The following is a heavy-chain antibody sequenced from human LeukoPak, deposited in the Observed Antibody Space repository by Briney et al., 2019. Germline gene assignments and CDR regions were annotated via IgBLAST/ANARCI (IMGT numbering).Heavy chain of an antibody. CDR1: GFTLSSYR. V-gene: IGHV3-21*01. J-gene: IGHJ5*02. CDR3: ARDHFWSGYYTPWFDP. D-gene: IGHD3-3*02. CDR2: LCSSSSYI. Sequence: WGAPRLSCAAPGFTLSSYRMNWVRPAPGEGVGWVSSLCSSSSYIYYADSMKGRFTISRDNAKNSLYLQMNSLRAEDTAVYYCARDHFWSGYYTPWFDPWGQGTLVTVSS.